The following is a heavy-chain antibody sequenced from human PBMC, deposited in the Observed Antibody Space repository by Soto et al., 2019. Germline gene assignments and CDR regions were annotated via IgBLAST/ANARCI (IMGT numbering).Heavy chain of an antibody. J-gene: IGHJ4*02. V-gene: IGHV4-61*01. CDR3: ATHTDRKELNDY. CDR1: GCSVSSGSYY. Sequence: NPSETLSLTCTVSGCSVSSGSYYWSWIRQPPGKGLEWIGYIYYSGSTNYNPSLKSRVTISVDTSKNQFSLKLSSVTAADTAVYYCATHTDRKELNDYWGQGTLVTVSS. CDR2: IYYSGST.